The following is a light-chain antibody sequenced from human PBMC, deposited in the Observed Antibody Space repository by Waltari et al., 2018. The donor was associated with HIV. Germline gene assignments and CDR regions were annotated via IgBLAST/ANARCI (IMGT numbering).Light chain of an antibody. CDR3: AAWDDSLNGPV. J-gene: IGLJ2*01. V-gene: IGLV1-44*01. CDR1: SSNIGRNT. CDR2: SNN. Sequence: QSVLTQPPSASGTPGQRVTISGSGSSSNIGRNTVNWYQQLPGTAPKLLIYSNNQRPSGVPDRFSGSKSGTSASLAISGLQSEDEADYYCAAWDDSLNGPVFGGGTKLTVL.